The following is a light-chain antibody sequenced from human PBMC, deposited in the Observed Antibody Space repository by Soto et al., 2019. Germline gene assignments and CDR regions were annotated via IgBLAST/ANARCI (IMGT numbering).Light chain of an antibody. J-gene: IGLJ2*01. CDR1: SSDIGGYNY. Sequence: QSALTQPPSASGSPGQSVAISCTGTSSDIGGYNYVSWYQIHPGKAPKLMIYEVNKRPSWVPDRFSGSKSGNTASLIVSGLQAEDEADYYCSSYAGSNMGVFGGGTQLTVL. CDR2: EVN. CDR3: SSYAGSNMGV. V-gene: IGLV2-8*01.